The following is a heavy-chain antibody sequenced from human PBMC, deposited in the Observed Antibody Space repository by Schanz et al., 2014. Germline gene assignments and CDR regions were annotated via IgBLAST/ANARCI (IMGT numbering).Heavy chain of an antibody. Sequence: VQLVESGGGVVQPGRSLRLSCAGSGFSFSDYGMHWVRQAPGKGLEWVSSISSSSSYIYYADFVKGRFTISRDNSMNTLSLQMNGLSADDTAIYYCAKGQGAVINNWYFDLWGRGTLVTVSS. CDR3: AKGQGAVINNWYFDL. CDR1: GFSFSDYG. V-gene: IGHV3-21*04. J-gene: IGHJ2*01. D-gene: IGHD2-21*01. CDR2: ISSSSSYI.